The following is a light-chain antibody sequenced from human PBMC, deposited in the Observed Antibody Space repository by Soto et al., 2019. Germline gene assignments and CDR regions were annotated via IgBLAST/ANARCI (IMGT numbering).Light chain of an antibody. Sequence: EVVMTQSPATLSVSPGERATLSCRASQSVRSNSAWYQQKPGQPPRLLIYAASTRVTTIPARFSGSEFGTEFTLTISSLQSEDFAVYYCQQYNSWPPTFGQGTKVDIK. CDR1: QSVRSN. CDR3: QQYNSWPPT. J-gene: IGKJ1*01. CDR2: AAS. V-gene: IGKV3-15*01.